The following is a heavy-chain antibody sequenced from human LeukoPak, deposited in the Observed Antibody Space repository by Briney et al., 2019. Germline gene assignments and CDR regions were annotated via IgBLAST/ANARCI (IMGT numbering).Heavy chain of an antibody. CDR3: AREVVRGPYYMDV. J-gene: IGHJ6*03. CDR1: GFTFSSYG. V-gene: IGHV3-30*02. Sequence: PGGSLRLSCAASGFTFSSYGMHWVRQAPGKGLEWVAFIRYDGSNKYYADSVKGRFTISRDNSKNTLSLQMNSLRAEDTAVYYCAREVVRGPYYMDVWGKGTTVTISS. CDR2: IRYDGSNK. D-gene: IGHD3-10*01.